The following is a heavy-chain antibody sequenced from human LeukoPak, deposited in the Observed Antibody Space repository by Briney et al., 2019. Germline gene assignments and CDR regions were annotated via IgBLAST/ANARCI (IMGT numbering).Heavy chain of an antibody. CDR1: GDSVSTNNAA. Sequence: SQTLSLTCAISGDSVSTNNAAWTWIRQSPSRGLEWLGRTYYKSKWYNDYAVSVKSRITINPDTSKNQFSLQLNSVTPEDTAVYYCARAQGALNCWGQGTLVTVSS. D-gene: IGHD3-16*01. J-gene: IGHJ4*02. CDR2: TYYKSKWYN. CDR3: ARAQGALNC. V-gene: IGHV6-1*01.